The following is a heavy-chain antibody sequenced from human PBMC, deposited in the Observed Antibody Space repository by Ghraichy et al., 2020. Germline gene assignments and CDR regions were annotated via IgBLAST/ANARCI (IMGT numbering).Heavy chain of an antibody. CDR2: ISAYNGNT. CDR1: GYTFTSYG. D-gene: IGHD4-17*01. J-gene: IGHJ3*02. CDR3: ARDSYGDYLDAFDI. V-gene: IGHV1-18*01. Sequence: ASMKVSCKASGYTFTSYGISWVRQAPGQGLEWMGWISAYNGNTNYAQKLQGRVTMTTDTSTSTAYMELRSLRSDDTAVYYCARDSYGDYLDAFDIWGQGTMVTVSS.